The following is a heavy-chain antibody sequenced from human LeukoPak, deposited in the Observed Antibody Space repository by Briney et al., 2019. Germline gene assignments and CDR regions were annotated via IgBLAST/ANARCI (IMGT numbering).Heavy chain of an antibody. CDR2: ITGSGGNT. V-gene: IGHV3-23*01. Sequence: GGSLRLSCAASGFTFSNYAMSWVRQAPGKGLEWVSAITGSGGNTYYADSVKGRFTISRDNSKNTLYLQMNSLRDEDTAVYYCAKWGDFDVLTGYYVPDFWGQGTLVTVSS. CDR3: AKWGDFDVLTGYYVPDF. J-gene: IGHJ4*02. D-gene: IGHD3-9*01. CDR1: GFTFSNYA.